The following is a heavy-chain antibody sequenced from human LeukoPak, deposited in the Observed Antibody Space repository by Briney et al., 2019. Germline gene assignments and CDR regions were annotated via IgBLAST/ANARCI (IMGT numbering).Heavy chain of an antibody. J-gene: IGHJ4*02. CDR2: IYYSGST. CDR1: GGSISSSSYY. Sequence: PSETLSLTCTVSGGSISSSSYYWGWIRQPPGKGLEWIGSIYYSGSTYYNPSLKSRVTISVDTSKNQFSLKLSSVTAADTAVYYCARDTGGPTVTTTRPGYWGQGTLVTVSS. V-gene: IGHV4-39*07. D-gene: IGHD4-17*01. CDR3: ARDTGGPTVTTTRPGY.